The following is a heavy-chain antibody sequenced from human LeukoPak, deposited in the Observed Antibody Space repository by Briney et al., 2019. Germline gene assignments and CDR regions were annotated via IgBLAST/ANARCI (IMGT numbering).Heavy chain of an antibody. CDR1: GYSFTSYW. Sequence: GESLKISCKGSGYSFTSYWIGWVRQMPGKGLEWMGIIYPGDSDTRYSPSFQGQVTISADKSISTAYLQWSSLKASDTAMYYCARHLRDGYTHGQNAFDIWGQGTMVTVSS. J-gene: IGHJ3*02. D-gene: IGHD5-24*01. CDR3: ARHLRDGYTHGQNAFDI. V-gene: IGHV5-51*01. CDR2: IYPGDSDT.